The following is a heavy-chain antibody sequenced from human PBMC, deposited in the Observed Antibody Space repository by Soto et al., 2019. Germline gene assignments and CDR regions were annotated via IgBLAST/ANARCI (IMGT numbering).Heavy chain of an antibody. Sequence: PSETLSLTCSVSGDSINSDKYYWGWIRQPPGKGLEWIGSIYFRGNTYYSPFLQTRVTISLDKSKSQFSLKLNSVTAADSAVYFCARLEGLAKISYYFDFWGQGALVTVSS. D-gene: IGHD3-9*01. V-gene: IGHV4-39*01. CDR3: ARLEGLAKISYYFDF. CDR2: IYFRGNT. CDR1: GDSINSDKYY. J-gene: IGHJ4*02.